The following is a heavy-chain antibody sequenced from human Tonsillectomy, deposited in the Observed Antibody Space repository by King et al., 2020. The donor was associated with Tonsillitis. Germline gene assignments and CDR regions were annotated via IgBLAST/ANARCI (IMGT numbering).Heavy chain of an antibody. CDR3: ARSPQLYYDDAFDI. D-gene: IGHD3-3*01. CDR1: GDSITTGGYY. V-gene: IGHV4-31*03. Sequence: VQLQESGPGLVKPSQTLSLTCTVSGDSITTGGYYWSWIRQHPEQGLEWIGYIYHNGITYYNPSLKSRVTISVDTSENQFSLKLNSVSAADTALYYCARSPQLYYDDAFDIWGQGTRVTVSS. J-gene: IGHJ3*02. CDR2: IYHNGIT.